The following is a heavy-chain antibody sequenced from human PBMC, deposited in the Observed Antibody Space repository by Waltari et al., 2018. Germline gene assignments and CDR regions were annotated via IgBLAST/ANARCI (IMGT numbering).Heavy chain of an antibody. CDR3: AREGADWGIEY. J-gene: IGHJ4*02. V-gene: IGHV1-69*01. D-gene: IGHD3-16*01. CDR2: IIPVFGTA. CDR1: GGTFSRYA. Sequence: QVQLVQSGAEVKKPGSSVKVSCKSSGGTFSRYALIWVRQAPGQGLEWMGGIIPVFGTANYAQKFQGRVTITADESTSTAYMEMSSLRSEDTAVYYCAREGADWGIEYWGQGTLVTVSS.